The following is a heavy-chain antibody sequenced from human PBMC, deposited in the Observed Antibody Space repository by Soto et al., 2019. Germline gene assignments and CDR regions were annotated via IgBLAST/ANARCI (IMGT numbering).Heavy chain of an antibody. CDR2: INSDGSST. V-gene: IGHV3-74*01. CDR1: GFTFSSYC. CDR3: ARDLGYYGSGTEYPSQYMDV. J-gene: IGHJ6*04. Sequence: GGSLRLSCAASGFTFSSYCMHWVRQAPGKGLVWLSRINSDGSSTSYADSVKGRFTISRDNAKNTLYLQMNSLRAEDTAVYYCARDLGYYGSGTEYPSQYMDVWGKGTTVTVSS. D-gene: IGHD3-10*01.